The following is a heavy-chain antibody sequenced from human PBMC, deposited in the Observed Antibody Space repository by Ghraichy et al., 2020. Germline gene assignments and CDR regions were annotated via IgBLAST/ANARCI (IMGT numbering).Heavy chain of an antibody. J-gene: IGHJ4*02. D-gene: IGHD1-26*01. Sequence: TLSLTCTVSGGSISSRNYYWGWTRQPPGKGLEWLGNIYYSASTYYNPSLKSRVTISVDTSKNQFSLKLSSVTAADTAVYYCAGFFGILGATSDDYWGQGTLVTVSS. CDR1: GGSISSRNYY. CDR3: AGFFGILGATSDDY. V-gene: IGHV4-39*01. CDR2: IYYSAST.